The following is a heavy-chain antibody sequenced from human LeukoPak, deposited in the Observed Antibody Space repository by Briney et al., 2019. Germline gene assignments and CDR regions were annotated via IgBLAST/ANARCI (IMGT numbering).Heavy chain of an antibody. CDR3: ARLFGDYVGDY. V-gene: IGHV4-38-2*02. CDR1: GYSISSGYY. CDR2: IYHSGST. Sequence: SETLSLTCTVSGYSISSGYYWGWIRQPPGKGLEWIGSIYHSGSTYYNPSPKSRVTISVDTSKNQFSLKLSSVTAADTAVYYCARLFGDYVGDYWGQGILVTVSS. J-gene: IGHJ4*02. D-gene: IGHD4-17*01.